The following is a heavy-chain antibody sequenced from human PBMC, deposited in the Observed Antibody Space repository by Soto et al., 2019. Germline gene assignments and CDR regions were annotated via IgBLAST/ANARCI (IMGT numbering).Heavy chain of an antibody. CDR3: AREQMVRGRVRYYYGMDV. J-gene: IGHJ6*02. Sequence: QVQLVESGGGVVQPGRSLRLSCAASGFTFSSYAMHWVRQAPGKGLEWVAVISYDGSNKYYADSVKGRFTISRDNSKITLYLQMNSLRAEDTAVYYCAREQMVRGRVRYYYGMDVWGQGTTVTVSS. CDR1: GFTFSSYA. V-gene: IGHV3-30-3*01. D-gene: IGHD3-10*01. CDR2: ISYDGSNK.